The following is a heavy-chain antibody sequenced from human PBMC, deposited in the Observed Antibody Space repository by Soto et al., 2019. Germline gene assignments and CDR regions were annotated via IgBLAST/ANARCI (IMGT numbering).Heavy chain of an antibody. J-gene: IGHJ4*02. CDR2: INAGNGNT. V-gene: IGHV1-3*01. CDR1: GYTFTSYA. CDR3: ARDRYCSGCSCTPSYFDY. Sequence: ASVKVSCKASGYTFTSYAMHWVRQAPGQRLEWMGWINAGNGNTKYSQKFQGRVTITRDTSASTAYMELSSLRSEDTAVYYCARDRYCSGCSCTPSYFDYWGQGTLVTVSS. D-gene: IGHD2-15*01.